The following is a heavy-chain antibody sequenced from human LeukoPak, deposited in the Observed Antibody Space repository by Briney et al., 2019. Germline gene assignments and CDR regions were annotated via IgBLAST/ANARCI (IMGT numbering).Heavy chain of an antibody. CDR2: INPNSGGT. CDR1: GYTFTGYY. V-gene: IGHV1-2*02. CDR3: ARGNKLLYPLCNY. Sequence: GASVKVSCKASGYTFTGYYMHWVRQAPGQGLEWMGWINPNSGGTNYAQKFQGRVTMTRDTSISTAYMELSRLRSDDTAVYYCARGNKLLYPLCNYWGQGTLVTVPS. J-gene: IGHJ4*02. D-gene: IGHD2-2*02.